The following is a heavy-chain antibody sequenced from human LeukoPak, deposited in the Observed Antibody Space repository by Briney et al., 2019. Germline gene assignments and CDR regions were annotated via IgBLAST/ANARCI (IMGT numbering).Heavy chain of an antibody. V-gene: IGHV1-69*04. Sequence: SVKVSCKASGGTFSSYAISWVRQAPGQGLEWMGRIIPILGIANYAQKFQGRVTITADKSTSTAYMELSSLRSEDTAVYYCARDPQSGYDLPYYYYGMDVWGQGTTVTVSS. CDR2: IIPILGIA. J-gene: IGHJ6*02. D-gene: IGHD5-12*01. CDR3: ARDPQSGYDLPYYYYGMDV. CDR1: GGTFSSYA.